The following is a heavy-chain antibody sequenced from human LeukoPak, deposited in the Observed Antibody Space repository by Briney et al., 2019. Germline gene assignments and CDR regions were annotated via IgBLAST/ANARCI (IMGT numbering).Heavy chain of an antibody. J-gene: IGHJ4*02. V-gene: IGHV4-38-2*01. CDR3: ARHEEGLRLLGFDY. CDR2: IYHSGST. D-gene: IGHD5-12*01. CDR1: GYSISSGYY. Sequence: SESLSLTCAVSGYSISSGYYWGWVRQPPGKGLEWIGSIYHSGSTYYNPSLKSRVTISVDTSKNQFSLNLSSVTAADTAVYFCARHEEGLRLLGFDYWGQGTLVTVSS.